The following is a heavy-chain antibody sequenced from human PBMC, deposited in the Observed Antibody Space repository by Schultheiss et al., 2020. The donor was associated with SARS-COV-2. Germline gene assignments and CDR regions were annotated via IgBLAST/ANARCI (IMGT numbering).Heavy chain of an antibody. CDR2: IKSKTDGGTT. V-gene: IGHV3-15*01. CDR3: TLRSAAGAFDI. J-gene: IGHJ3*02. CDR1: GFTVSSNY. D-gene: IGHD2-15*01. Sequence: GGSLRLSCAASGFTVSSNYMSWVRQAPGKGLEWVGRIKSKTDGGTTDYAAPVKGRFTISRDDSKSIAYLQMNSLKTEDTAVYYCTLRSAAGAFDIWGQGTMVTVSS.